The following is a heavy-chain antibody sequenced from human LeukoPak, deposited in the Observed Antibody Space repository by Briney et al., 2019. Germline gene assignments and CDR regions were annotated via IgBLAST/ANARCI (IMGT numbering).Heavy chain of an antibody. CDR1: GGTFSSYA. CDR2: IIPIFGTA. Sequence: GASVKVSCKASGGTFSSYAISWVRQAPGQGLEWMGGIIPIFGTANYAQKFQGRVTITADESTSTAYMELSSLRSEDTAVYYCARRYCSSTSCYPDGNAFDIWGQGTMVTVSS. D-gene: IGHD2-2*01. J-gene: IGHJ3*02. CDR3: ARRYCSSTSCYPDGNAFDI. V-gene: IGHV1-69*13.